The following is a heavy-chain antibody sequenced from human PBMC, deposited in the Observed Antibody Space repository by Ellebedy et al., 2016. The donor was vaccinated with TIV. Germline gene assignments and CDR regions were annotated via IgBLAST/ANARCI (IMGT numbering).Heavy chain of an antibody. Sequence: PGGSLRLSCAASGFTFSSYAMPWVRQAPGKGLEWVAVISYDGSNKYYADSVKGRFTISRDNSKNTLYLQMNSLRAEDPAVYYCARDQGPSHWDGYSSSWYGEYFDYWGQGTLVTVSS. CDR3: ARDQGPSHWDGYSSSWYGEYFDY. CDR1: GFTFSSYA. J-gene: IGHJ4*02. CDR2: ISYDGSNK. D-gene: IGHD6-13*01. V-gene: IGHV3-30-3*01.